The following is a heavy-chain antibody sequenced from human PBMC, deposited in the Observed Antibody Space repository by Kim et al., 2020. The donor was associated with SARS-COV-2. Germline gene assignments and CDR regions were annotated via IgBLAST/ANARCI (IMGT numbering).Heavy chain of an antibody. Sequence: ASVKVSCKASGYTFTSYYMHWVRQAPGQGLEWMGIINPSGGSTSYAQKFQGRVTMTRDTSTSSVYMELSSLRSEDTAVYYCARDLVGCSGGSCYFRMDVWGQGTRFTVSS. D-gene: IGHD2-15*01. CDR3: ARDLVGCSGGSCYFRMDV. J-gene: IGHJ6*02. CDR1: GYTFTSYY. V-gene: IGHV1-46*01. CDR2: INPSGGST.